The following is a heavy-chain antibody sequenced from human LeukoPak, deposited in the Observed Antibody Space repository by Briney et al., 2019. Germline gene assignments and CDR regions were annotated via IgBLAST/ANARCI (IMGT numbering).Heavy chain of an antibody. CDR3: ATPGIAAAGNNYYYGMDV. V-gene: IGHV3-66*01. CDR1: GFTVSSNY. Sequence: PGGSLRLSCAASGFTVSSNYMIWVRQAPGKGLEWISVIYSGGSTYYADSVKSRFTISRDNSKNTLYLQMNSLRAEDTAVYYCATPGIAAAGNNYYYGMDVWGQGTTVTVSS. J-gene: IGHJ6*02. CDR2: IYSGGST. D-gene: IGHD6-13*01.